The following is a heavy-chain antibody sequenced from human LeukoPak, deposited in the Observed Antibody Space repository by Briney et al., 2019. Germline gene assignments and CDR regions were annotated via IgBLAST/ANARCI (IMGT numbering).Heavy chain of an antibody. CDR1: GFTVSRNY. CDR2: IYSTGST. D-gene: IGHD6-19*01. V-gene: IGHV3-53*01. J-gene: IGHJ4*02. CDR3: ARGSSSGFELDY. Sequence: GGSLRLSCAASGFTVSRNYMSWVRQPPGKGLEWVSVIYSTGSTYYAASVKGRFTISRDNSKSTLYLQMNSLRGEDTAVYYCARGSSSGFELDYWGQGTLVTVSS.